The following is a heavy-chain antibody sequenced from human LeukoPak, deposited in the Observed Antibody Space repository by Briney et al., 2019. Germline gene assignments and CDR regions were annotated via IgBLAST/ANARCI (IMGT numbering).Heavy chain of an antibody. V-gene: IGHV3-30*02. D-gene: IGHD6-13*01. CDR3: AKVPIAASYYYMDV. J-gene: IGHJ6*03. CDR1: GFTFSSYG. Sequence: PGGSLRLSCAASGFTFSSYGMHWVRQAPGKGLEWVAFIRYDGSNKYYADSVKGRFTISRDNSKNTLYLQMNSLRAEDTAVYYCAKVPIAASYYYMDVWGKGTTVTVSS. CDR2: IRYDGSNK.